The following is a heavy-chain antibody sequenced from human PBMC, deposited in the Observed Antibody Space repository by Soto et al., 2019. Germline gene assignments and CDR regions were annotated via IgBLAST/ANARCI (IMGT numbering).Heavy chain of an antibody. J-gene: IGHJ6*02. V-gene: IGHV3-15*01. CDR3: TTETELAVYRRLAVAGNGPSYYGMDV. D-gene: IGHD6-19*01. CDR2: IKSKTDGGTT. CDR1: GFTFSNAW. Sequence: EVQLVESGGGLVKPGGSLRLSCAASGFTFSNAWMSWVRQAPGKGLEWVGRIKSKTDGGTTDYAAPGKGRFTISRDDSKNTLYLQMNSLKTEDTAVYYCTTETELAVYRRLAVAGNGPSYYGMDVWGQGTTVTVSS.